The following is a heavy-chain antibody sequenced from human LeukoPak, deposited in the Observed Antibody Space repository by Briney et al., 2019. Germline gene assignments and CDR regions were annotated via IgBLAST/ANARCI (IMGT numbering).Heavy chain of an antibody. D-gene: IGHD3-10*01. J-gene: IGHJ4*02. Sequence: GGSLRLSCAASRFIFSSYAMHWVRQAPGKGLEWVAFIRYDGSNKYYADSVKGRFTISRDNSKNTLYLQMNSLRAEDTAVYYCAKGPYGSGSYDHDYWGQGTLVTVSS. CDR2: IRYDGSNK. V-gene: IGHV3-30*02. CDR3: AKGPYGSGSYDHDY. CDR1: RFIFSSYA.